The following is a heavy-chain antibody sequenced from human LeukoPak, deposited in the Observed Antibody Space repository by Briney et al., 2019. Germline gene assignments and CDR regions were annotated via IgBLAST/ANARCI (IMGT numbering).Heavy chain of an antibody. CDR3: AKVPKWDGVAAAGPQDY. J-gene: IGHJ4*02. V-gene: IGHV3-30-3*01. Sequence: SGMSLRLSCAASGFTFFTYSMHWVRQAPGKGLEWVAVISYDGSNKYYADSVKGRFTISRDNSKNTLYLQMNSLRAEDTAVYYCAKVPKWDGVAAAGPQDYWGQGTLVTVSS. CDR1: GFTFFTYS. CDR2: ISYDGSNK. D-gene: IGHD6-13*01.